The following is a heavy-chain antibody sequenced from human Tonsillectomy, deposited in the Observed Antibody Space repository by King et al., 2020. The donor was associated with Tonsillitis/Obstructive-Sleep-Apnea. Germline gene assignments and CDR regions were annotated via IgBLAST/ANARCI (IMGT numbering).Heavy chain of an antibody. CDR1: GFSLSTSGVG. Sequence: ITLKESGPTLVKPTQTLTLTCTFSGFSLSTSGVGVGWIRQPPGKALEWLALIYWDDDKRYSPSLKSRLTITKDTSKNQVVLTMTNMDPVDTATYYCAHIDSSSRDWEVADAFDIWGQGTMVTVSS. CDR2: IYWDDDK. D-gene: IGHD6-13*01. CDR3: AHIDSSSRDWEVADAFDI. J-gene: IGHJ3*02. V-gene: IGHV2-5*02.